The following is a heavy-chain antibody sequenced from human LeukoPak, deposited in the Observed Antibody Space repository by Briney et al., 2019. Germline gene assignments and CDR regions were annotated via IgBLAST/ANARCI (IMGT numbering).Heavy chain of an antibody. CDR1: SGSISSSSYY. J-gene: IGHJ4*02. D-gene: IGHD3-10*01. Sequence: PSETLSLTCTVSSGSISSSSYYWGWIRQPPGKGLEWIGSIYYSGSTYYNPSLKSRVTISVDTSKNQFSLKLSSVTAADTAVYYCARYGSGSYYNSYYFDYWGQGTLVTVSS. CDR3: ARYGSGSYYNSYYFDY. CDR2: IYYSGST. V-gene: IGHV4-39*01.